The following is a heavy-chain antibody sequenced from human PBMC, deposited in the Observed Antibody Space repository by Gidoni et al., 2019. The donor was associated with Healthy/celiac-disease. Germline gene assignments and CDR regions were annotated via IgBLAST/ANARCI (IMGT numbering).Heavy chain of an antibody. D-gene: IGHD3-22*01. CDR1: GGSISSCCYS. Sequence: QLHLQESVPGLVKPSQTLSLTCAVSGGSISSCCYSWSWIRQPPGKGLEWIGYIYYSGSTYYNPSLKSRVTISVDTSKNQFSLKLSSVTAADTAVYYCDRGYYDDPSPYYCYGMDVWGQGTTVTVSS. CDR2: IYYSGST. J-gene: IGHJ6*02. V-gene: IGHV4-30-4*07. CDR3: DRGYYDDPSPYYCYGMDV.